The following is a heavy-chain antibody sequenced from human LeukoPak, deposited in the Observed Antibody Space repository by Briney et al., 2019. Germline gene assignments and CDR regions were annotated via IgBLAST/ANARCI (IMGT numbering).Heavy chain of an antibody. CDR2: IRAYNGNT. CDR1: GYTFTSYG. Sequence: ASVKLSCKASGYTFTSYGISWVRQAPGQGLEWMGWIRAYNGNTNYAQKVQGRVTMTTDTSTSTAYMELRSLRSDDTAVYYCARDDYYDSSGSFDLWGRGTLVTVSS. D-gene: IGHD3-22*01. J-gene: IGHJ2*01. CDR3: ARDDYYDSSGSFDL. V-gene: IGHV1-18*01.